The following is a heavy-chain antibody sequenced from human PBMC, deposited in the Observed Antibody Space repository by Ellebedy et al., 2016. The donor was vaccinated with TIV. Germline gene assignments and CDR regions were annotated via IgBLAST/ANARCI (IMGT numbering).Heavy chain of an antibody. CDR3: ARGGLNPGLLDP. D-gene: IGHD4/OR15-4a*01. CDR2: IYGGGST. J-gene: IGHJ5*02. Sequence: GESLKISCAASGLSVSTSYMSWVRQAPGKGLEWVSDIYGGGSTYYADSVRGRFTISRDNSKNTLYLQMNSLRVEDTAVYYCARGGLNPGLLDPWGQGTQVIVSS. V-gene: IGHV3-53*01. CDR1: GLSVSTSY.